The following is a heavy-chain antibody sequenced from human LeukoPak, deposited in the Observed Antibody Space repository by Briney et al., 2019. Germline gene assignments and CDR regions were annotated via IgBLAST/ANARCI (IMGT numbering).Heavy chain of an antibody. D-gene: IGHD3-16*02. J-gene: IGHJ2*01. V-gene: IGHV3-66*01. CDR3: ARSPKTLYDYVWGSYRHNWYFDL. CDR1: GFTVSNTY. CDR2: IYSGGTT. Sequence: GGSLRLSCAASGFTVSNTYMSWVRQAPGEGLEWVSVIYSGGTTYYADSVKGRFTISRDNSKNTLYLQMNSLRAEDTAVYYCARSPKTLYDYVWGSYRHNWYFDLWGRGTLVTVSS.